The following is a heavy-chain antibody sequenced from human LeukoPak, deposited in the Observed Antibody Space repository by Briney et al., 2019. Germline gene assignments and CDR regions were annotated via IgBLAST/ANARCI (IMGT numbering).Heavy chain of an antibody. D-gene: IGHD1-1*01. CDR3: ARQSFTDNFPRFFDY. J-gene: IGHJ4*02. Sequence: SETLSLTCTVSGGSISSGGYYWSWIRQHPGKGLEWIGYIYYSGSTYYNPSLKSRVTVSVDTPSNQFSLRLTSVTAADTAVYYCARQSFTDNFPRFFDYWGQGTLVTVSS. CDR1: GGSISSGGYY. V-gene: IGHV4-39*01. CDR2: IYYSGST.